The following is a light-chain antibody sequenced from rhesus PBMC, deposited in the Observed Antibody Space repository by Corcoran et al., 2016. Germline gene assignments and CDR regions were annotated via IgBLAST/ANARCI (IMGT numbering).Light chain of an antibody. J-gene: IGKJ2*01. CDR1: QGITND. Sequence: DIQMKQSPSSLSASVGDRVTITCRASQGITNDLDWYQQKPGETPKLLIYEASSLQSGIPSRFSGSGSGTYFTLTISSLQSEDFATYYCQHYYRTPYSFGQGTKVEIK. CDR2: EAS. CDR3: QHYYRTPYS. V-gene: IGKV1-25*01.